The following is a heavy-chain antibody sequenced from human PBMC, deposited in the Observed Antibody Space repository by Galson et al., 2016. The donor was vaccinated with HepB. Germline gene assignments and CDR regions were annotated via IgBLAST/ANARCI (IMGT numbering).Heavy chain of an antibody. CDR1: GDSVTNDGTT. Sequence: CAISGDSVTNDGTTWNWIRQSPSRGLEWLGRTYYRSQWFNEYAVSVKSRITINSDTSRNQFSLQLDSVTPDDTAAYFCTRGYMQTGMNVWGQGTTVTVSS. CDR3: TRGYMQTGMNV. V-gene: IGHV6-1*01. J-gene: IGHJ6*02. CDR2: TYYRSQWFN. D-gene: IGHD5-18*01.